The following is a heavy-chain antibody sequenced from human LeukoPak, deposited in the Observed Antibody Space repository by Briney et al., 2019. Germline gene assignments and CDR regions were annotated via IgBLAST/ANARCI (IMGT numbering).Heavy chain of an antibody. J-gene: IGHJ6*02. V-gene: IGHV4-61*08. CDR2: IYYSGST. CDR1: GGSISSGGYY. CDR3: AYCSGGSSYYYGMDV. D-gene: IGHD2-15*01. Sequence: PSQTLSLTCTVSGGSISSGGYYWSWIRQHPGKGLEWIGYIYYSGSTNYNPSLKSRVTMSVDTSKNQFSLKLSSVTAADTAVYYCAYCSGGSSYYYGMDVWGQGTTVTVSS.